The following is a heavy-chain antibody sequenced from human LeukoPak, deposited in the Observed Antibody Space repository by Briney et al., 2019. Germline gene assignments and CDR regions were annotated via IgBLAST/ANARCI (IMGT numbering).Heavy chain of an antibody. J-gene: IGHJ4*02. CDR2: ITSIGSST. Sequence: PGGSLRLSCAASGFTFSSYPMHWVRQAPGKGLEYVSSITSIGSSTYYADSVKGRFTISRDNSKNTLYLQMGGLRTEDMAVYYCARRGYTYGYDYWGQGTLVTVSS. D-gene: IGHD5-18*01. CDR3: ARRGYTYGYDY. V-gene: IGHV3-64*02. CDR1: GFTFSSYP.